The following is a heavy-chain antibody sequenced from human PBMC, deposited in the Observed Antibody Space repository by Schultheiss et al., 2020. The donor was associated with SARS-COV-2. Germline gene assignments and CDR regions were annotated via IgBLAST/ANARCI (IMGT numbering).Heavy chain of an antibody. J-gene: IGHJ2*01. D-gene: IGHD3-22*01. CDR1: GGSISGYY. Sequence: SETLSLTCTVSGGSISGYYWSWIRQPPGKGLEWIGEINHSGSTNYNPSLKSRVTISVDTSKNQFSLKLSSVTAADTAVYYCARAVLVVVDWYFDLWGRGTLVTVSS. V-gene: IGHV4-34*01. CDR3: ARAVLVVVDWYFDL. CDR2: INHSGST.